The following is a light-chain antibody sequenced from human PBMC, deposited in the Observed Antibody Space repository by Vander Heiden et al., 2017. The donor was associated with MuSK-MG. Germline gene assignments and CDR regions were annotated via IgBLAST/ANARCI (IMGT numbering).Light chain of an antibody. CDR1: RGSIASNY. CDR3: QSYDSSNQV. CDR2: EDN. J-gene: IGLJ2*01. V-gene: IGLV6-57*01. Sequence: NFMLTPRPSESESPGKTVTIPCTRRRGSIASNYVQWYQQRPGSSPNTVIYEDNQSPSGVPDRFSGSIDSSSNSASLTISGLKTEDEADYYCQSYDSSNQVFGGGTKLTVL.